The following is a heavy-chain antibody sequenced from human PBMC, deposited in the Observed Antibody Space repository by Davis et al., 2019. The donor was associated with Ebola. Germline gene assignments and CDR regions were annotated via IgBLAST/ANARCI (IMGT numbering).Heavy chain of an antibody. V-gene: IGHV1-46*01. D-gene: IGHD3-22*01. CDR3: AREGERYYDSSGYVFDI. CDR1: GYRFTSYY. J-gene: IGHJ3*02. CDR2: INPITGGT. Sequence: ASVKVSCKASGYRFTSYYMRWVRQAPGQGLEWMGIINPITGGTSYAQNFQVRVNMTRDTSTSTVYMELSSLRSEDTAVYYCAREGERYYDSSGYVFDIWGQGTMVKVSS.